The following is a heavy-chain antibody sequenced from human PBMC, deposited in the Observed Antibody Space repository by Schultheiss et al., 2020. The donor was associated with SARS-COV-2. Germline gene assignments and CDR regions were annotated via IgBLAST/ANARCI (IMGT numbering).Heavy chain of an antibody. J-gene: IGHJ4*02. CDR3: ARAGMPVPGYDY. V-gene: IGHV3-7*01. CDR2: IKQDGSEK. Sequence: GGSLRLSCAASGFTVSSNYMSWVRQAPGKGLEWVANIKQDGSEKYYVDSVKGRFTISRDNAKNSLYLQMNSLRAEDTAVYYCARAGMPVPGYDYWGQGTLVTVSS. CDR1: GFTVSSNY. D-gene: IGHD6-19*01.